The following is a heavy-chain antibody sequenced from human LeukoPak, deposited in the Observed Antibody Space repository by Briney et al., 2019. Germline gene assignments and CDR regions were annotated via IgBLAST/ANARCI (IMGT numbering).Heavy chain of an antibody. CDR2: ISSNGVSK. CDR3: ARDVSYYLDV. J-gene: IGHJ6*03. CDR1: GFSLNSYA. V-gene: IGHV3-64*01. Sequence: GGSLILSCASSGFSLNSYAVHWVRPAPGKGLEYVAAISSNGVSKYLANSLKGRSTISRDYSRNMVDLQIGSLRVEDMGVYYCARDVSYYLDVWGKGTTVIVS.